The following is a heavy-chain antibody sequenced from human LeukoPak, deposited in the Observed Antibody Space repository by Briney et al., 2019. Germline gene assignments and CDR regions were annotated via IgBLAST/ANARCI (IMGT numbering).Heavy chain of an antibody. V-gene: IGHV3-11*06. CDR2: ISSSSSST. CDR1: GFTFSDYY. Sequence: PGGSLRLSCAASGFTFSDYYMNWVRQAPGKGLEWVSSISSSSSSTYYADSVKGRFTISRDNAKNSLYLQMNSLRAEDTAVYYCARVLTGPGDYWGQGTLVTVSS. CDR3: ARVLTGPGDY. J-gene: IGHJ4*02. D-gene: IGHD3-9*01.